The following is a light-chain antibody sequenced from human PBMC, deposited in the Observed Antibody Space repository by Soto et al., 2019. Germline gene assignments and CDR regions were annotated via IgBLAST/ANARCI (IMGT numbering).Light chain of an antibody. CDR3: QHYGSSPYT. J-gene: IGKJ2*01. Sequence: EIVLTQSSDTLSLSPGERATLSCRASQSVSSNYLAWYQQKPGQAPRPLIYGASSRATGIPDRFSGSGSGTGFTLTISRLEPEDFAVYYCQHYGSSPYTFGQGTKLEIK. CDR2: GAS. V-gene: IGKV3-20*01. CDR1: QSVSSNY.